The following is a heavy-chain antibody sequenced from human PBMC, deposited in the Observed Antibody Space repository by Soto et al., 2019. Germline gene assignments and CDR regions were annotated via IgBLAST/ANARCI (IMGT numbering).Heavy chain of an antibody. CDR2: IYYGGTT. CDR1: GGTRGPNY. D-gene: IGHD3-22*01. Sequence: PSETLSLTCIVSGGTRGPNYWVRIRQPPGQGLEWVGYIYYGGTTSYNPSLDSRVTISLETSKSQISLRLSSVTAEDTPVYYCARPGPDKSSVTYYFDSCSRGTLVTVSS. J-gene: IGHJ4*02. CDR3: ARPGPDKSSVTYYFDS. V-gene: IGHV4-59*12.